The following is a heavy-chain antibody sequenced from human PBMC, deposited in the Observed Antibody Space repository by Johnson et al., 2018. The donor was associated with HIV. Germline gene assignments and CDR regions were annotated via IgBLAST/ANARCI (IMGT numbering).Heavy chain of an antibody. D-gene: IGHD2-21*02. Sequence: VQLVESGGGLVEPGRSLRLSCTTSGFPFGDYAMSWFRQAPGKGLEWVSFIRSKAYGETTEYAASVNGRFTISRDDSKSVAFLQMNSLKTEDPAVYFCTGGRDLRAFDIWGQGTMVTVSS. CDR1: GFPFGDYA. V-gene: IGHV3-49*03. J-gene: IGHJ3*02. CDR3: TGGRDLRAFDI. CDR2: IRSKAYGETT.